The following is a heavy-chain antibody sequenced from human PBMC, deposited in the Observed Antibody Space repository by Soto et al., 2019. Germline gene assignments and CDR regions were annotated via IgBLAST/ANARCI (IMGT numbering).Heavy chain of an antibody. CDR2: IDPSGGST. CDR3: ARGRYNTVKILPLDY. V-gene: IGHV1-46*01. D-gene: IGHD4-17*01. CDR1: GYTFSGYY. Sequence: ASVKVSCKASGYTFSGYYMHWLRQAPGRGPEWMGVIDPSGGSTTYAQRSQARVAMTRDTSTTTVYMELSNLRSEDTAVYYCARGRYNTVKILPLDYFGQGTLFPV. J-gene: IGHJ4*02.